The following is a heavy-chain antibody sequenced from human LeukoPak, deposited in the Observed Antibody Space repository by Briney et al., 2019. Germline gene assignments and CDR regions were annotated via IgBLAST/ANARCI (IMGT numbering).Heavy chain of an antibody. CDR3: ATLPPEIYYGSGSYYYYMDV. J-gene: IGHJ6*03. V-gene: IGHV4-38-2*02. Sequence: SETLSLTCTVSGYSISSGYYWGWIRQPPGKGLEWIGSIYHSGSTYYNPSLKSRVTISVDTSKNQFSLKLSSVTAADTAVYYCATLPPEIYYGSGSYYYYMDVWGKGTTVTISS. CDR2: IYHSGST. D-gene: IGHD3-10*01. CDR1: GYSISSGYY.